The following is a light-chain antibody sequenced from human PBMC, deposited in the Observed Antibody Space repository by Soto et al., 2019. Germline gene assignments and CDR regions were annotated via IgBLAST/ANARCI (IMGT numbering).Light chain of an antibody. CDR2: EAS. CDR1: SRDVGSYNL. V-gene: IGLV2-23*01. CDR3: CSYASSSTWV. J-gene: IGLJ3*02. Sequence: QSALTQPASVSGSPGQSITISCTGTSRDVGSYNLVSWYQQYPGKAPRLMVYEASKRPSGVSNRFSGSKSDNTASLTISGLQAEDEADYYCCSYASSSTWVFGGGTKLTVL.